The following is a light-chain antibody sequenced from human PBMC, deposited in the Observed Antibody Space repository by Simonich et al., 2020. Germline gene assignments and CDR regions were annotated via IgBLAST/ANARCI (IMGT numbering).Light chain of an antibody. J-gene: IGLJ3*02. CDR3: CSYAGSSTLV. Sequence: QSALTQPASVSGSPGQSITISCTGTSSDVGSYNLVSWYQQHPGKAPKLMIYVGSKRPSGVSNRFSCSKSGNTASLTISGLQAEDEADYYCCSYAGSSTLVFGGGTKLTVL. CDR1: SSDVGSYNL. CDR2: VGS. V-gene: IGLV2-23*01.